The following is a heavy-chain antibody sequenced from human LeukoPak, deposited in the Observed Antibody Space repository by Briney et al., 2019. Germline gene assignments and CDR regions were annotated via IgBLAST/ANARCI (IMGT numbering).Heavy chain of an antibody. CDR3: ARSRGAGPAAYFDY. J-gene: IGHJ4*02. CDR2: ISNSGSYT. Sequence: GGALRLSCAAAGLTFSDEYMSWIRQAPGKGLEGVSDISNSGSYTNYADSVKGRFTISRDNAKNSLYLQMSSLRAEDTAVYYCARSRGAGPAAYFDYWGQGTLITVSS. D-gene: IGHD6-19*01. CDR1: GLTFSDEY. V-gene: IGHV3-11*03.